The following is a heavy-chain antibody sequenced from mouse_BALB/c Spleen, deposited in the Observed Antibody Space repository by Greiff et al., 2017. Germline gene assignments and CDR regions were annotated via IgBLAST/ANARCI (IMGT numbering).Heavy chain of an antibody. CDR2: INPSNGGT. Sequence: VQLQQPGAELVKPGASVKLSCKASGYTFTSYYMYWVKQRPGQGLEWIGGINPSNGGTNFNEKFKSKATLTVDKSSSTAYMQLSSLASEDSALYYCARDYYDYDESWFAYWGQGTLVTVSA. CDR1: GYTFTSYY. J-gene: IGHJ3*01. CDR3: ARDYYDYDESWFAY. V-gene: IGHV1S81*02. D-gene: IGHD2-4*01.